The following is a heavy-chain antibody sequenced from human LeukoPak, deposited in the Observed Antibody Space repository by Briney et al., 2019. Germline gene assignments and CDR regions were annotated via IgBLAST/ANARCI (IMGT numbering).Heavy chain of an antibody. V-gene: IGHV4-61*02. CDR3: ARSRHDSSGYYADAFDI. J-gene: IGHJ3*02. CDR2: IYTSGST. D-gene: IGHD3-22*01. CDR1: GGSISSGSYY. Sequence: SQTLSLTCTVSGGSISSGSYYWGWLRQPAGTGLEWIGRIYTSGSTNYNPSLKSRVTISVDTSKNQFSLKLSSVTAADTAVYYCARSRHDSSGYYADAFDIWGQGTMVTVSS.